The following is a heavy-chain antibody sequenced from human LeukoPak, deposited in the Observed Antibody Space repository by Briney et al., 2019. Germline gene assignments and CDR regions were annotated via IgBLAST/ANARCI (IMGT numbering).Heavy chain of an antibody. CDR2: IRYDGSNK. CDR1: GFTFSTYG. J-gene: IGHJ4*02. CDR3: AKEIWFGEGIDY. V-gene: IGHV3-30*02. D-gene: IGHD3-10*01. Sequence: GGSLRLSCEASGFTFSTYGMHWVRQAPGKGLEWVAFIRYDGSNKYYADSVKGRFTISRDNSKNTLYLQMNSLRAEDTAVYYCAKEIWFGEGIDYWGQGTLVTVSS.